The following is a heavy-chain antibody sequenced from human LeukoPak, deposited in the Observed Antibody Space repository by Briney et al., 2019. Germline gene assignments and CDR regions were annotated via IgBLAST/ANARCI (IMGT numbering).Heavy chain of an antibody. J-gene: IGHJ4*02. CDR2: INPNSGGT. CDR1: GYTFTGYY. Sequence: GASVKVSCKTSGYTFTGYYMHWVRQAPGQGLEWMGWINPNSGGTNYAQKFQGRVTMTRDTSISTAYMELSRLRSDDTAVYYCARERVDYQLLPKRGVYYFDYWGQGTLVTVSS. CDR3: ARERVDYQLLPKRGVYYFDY. V-gene: IGHV1-2*02. D-gene: IGHD2-2*01.